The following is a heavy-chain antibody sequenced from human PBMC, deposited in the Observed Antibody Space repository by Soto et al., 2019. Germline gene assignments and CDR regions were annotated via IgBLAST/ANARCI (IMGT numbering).Heavy chain of an antibody. CDR3: ARERLGAVAGSSYYYYDMDA. V-gene: IGHV1-8*01. D-gene: IGHD6-19*01. Sequence: ASVKVSCKASGYTFTSYDINWVRQATGQGLEWMGWMNPNSGNTGYAQKFQGRVTMTRNTSISTAYMELSSLRSEDTAVYYCARERLGAVAGSSYYYYDMDAWGQGTTVTVSS. CDR2: MNPNSGNT. J-gene: IGHJ6*02. CDR1: GYTFTSYD.